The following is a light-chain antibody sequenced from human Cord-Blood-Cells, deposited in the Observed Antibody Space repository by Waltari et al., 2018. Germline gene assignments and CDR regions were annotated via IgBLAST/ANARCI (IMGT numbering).Light chain of an antibody. CDR2: DVS. Sequence: QSALTQPASVSGSPGQSITISCTGTSSDVGGYTYVSWYQQHPGKAPKLMIYDVSNRPSGVSNRFSDSKSGNTASLTISGLQAEDEADYYCSSYTSSSTYVFGTGTKVTVL. CDR1: SSDVGGYTY. CDR3: SSYTSSSTYV. V-gene: IGLV2-14*01. J-gene: IGLJ1*01.